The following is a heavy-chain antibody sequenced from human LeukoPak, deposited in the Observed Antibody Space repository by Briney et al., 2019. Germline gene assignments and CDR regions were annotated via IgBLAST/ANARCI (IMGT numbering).Heavy chain of an antibody. V-gene: IGHV4-39*01. D-gene: IGHD3-3*01. J-gene: IGHJ4*02. CDR2: IYYSGST. CDR3: ARLLGNYDVWSGGGFDS. CDR1: GGSICSSSYY. Sequence: SETLSLTCTVSGGSICSSSYYWGWIRQPPGKGLEWIGSIYYSGSTYYNPSLKTRVTISVDTSKNHFSPKLSSVTAADTAVYYCARLLGNYDVWSGGGFDSWGQGTLVTVSS.